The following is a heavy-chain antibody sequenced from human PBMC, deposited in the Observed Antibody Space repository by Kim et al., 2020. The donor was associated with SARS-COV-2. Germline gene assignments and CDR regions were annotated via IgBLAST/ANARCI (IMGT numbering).Heavy chain of an antibody. J-gene: IGHJ2*01. D-gene: IGHD6-13*01. V-gene: IGHV4-34*01. Sequence: SETLSLTCAVYGGSFSGYYWSWIRQPPGKGLEWIGEINHSGSTNYNPSLKSRVTISVDTSKNQFSLKLSSVTAADTAVYYCARAARGIAAAGTRYFDLWG. CDR3: ARAARGIAAAGTRYFDL. CDR2: INHSGST. CDR1: GGSFSGYY.